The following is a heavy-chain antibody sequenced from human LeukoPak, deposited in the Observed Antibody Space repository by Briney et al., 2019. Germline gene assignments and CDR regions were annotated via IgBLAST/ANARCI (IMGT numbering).Heavy chain of an antibody. V-gene: IGHV4-4*07. CDR1: GGSISSYY. CDR3: ARDRDSSGLSEVDY. Sequence: PSETLSLTCTVPGGSISSYYWSWIRQPAGKRLEWIGRIYTSGSTYYNPSLKSRVTMSVDTSKNEFSLKLRSVTAADTAVYYCARDRDSSGLSEVDYWGQGTLVTVSS. J-gene: IGHJ4*02. D-gene: IGHD6-19*01. CDR2: IYTSGST.